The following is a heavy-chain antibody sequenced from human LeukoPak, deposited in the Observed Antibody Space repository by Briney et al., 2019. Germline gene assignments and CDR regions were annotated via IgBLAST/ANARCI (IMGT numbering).Heavy chain of an antibody. Sequence: GGSLRLSCAASGFIFSSYSMNWVRQAPGKGLEWVSSISNSGIHMFYADSVKGRFTMSRDNAKNSLDLQMNSLRAEDTAVYYCARRGWYGYYFDYWGQGTLVTVSS. CDR3: ARRGWYGYYFDY. CDR2: ISNSGIHM. D-gene: IGHD6-19*01. J-gene: IGHJ4*02. CDR1: GFIFSSYS. V-gene: IGHV3-21*04.